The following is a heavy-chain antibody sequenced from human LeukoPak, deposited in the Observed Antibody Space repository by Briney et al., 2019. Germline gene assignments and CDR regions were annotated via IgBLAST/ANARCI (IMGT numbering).Heavy chain of an antibody. J-gene: IGHJ4*02. CDR1: GFTFSSYA. CDR2: ISGSGGST. D-gene: IGHD6-19*01. V-gene: IGHV3-23*01. CDR3: AKGEGSGWDNFDY. Sequence: GGSLRLSCAASGFTFSSYAMSWVRQAPGKGLGWVSAISGSGGSTYYADSVKGRFTISRDNSKNTLYLQMNSLRAEDTAVYYCAKGEGSGWDNFDYWGQGTLVTVSS.